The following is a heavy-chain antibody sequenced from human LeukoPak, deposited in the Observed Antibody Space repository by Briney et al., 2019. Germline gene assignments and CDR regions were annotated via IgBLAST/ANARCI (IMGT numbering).Heavy chain of an antibody. CDR3: AKSRESYSSSSRLDY. V-gene: IGHV3-21*04. Sequence: GGPLRLSCAASALTFSNYNMNWVRQAPGKGLEWVSSISTSGSYIYYANSMKGRFTISRDNSKNTLYLQMSSLRAEDTAVYSCAKSRESYSSSSRLDYWGQGTLVTVSS. D-gene: IGHD6-6*01. CDR1: ALTFSNYN. CDR2: ISTSGSYI. J-gene: IGHJ4*02.